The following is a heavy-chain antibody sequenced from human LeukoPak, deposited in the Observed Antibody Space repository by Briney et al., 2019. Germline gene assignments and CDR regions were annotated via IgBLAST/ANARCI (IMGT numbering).Heavy chain of an antibody. Sequence: GGSLRLSCAASGFTFSTYGMHWVRQAPGKGLEWVAFIRYDGSNKYYADSVKGRFTISRDSSKNILYLQMNSLRAEDTAVYYCAKDRCSNGIGCYYYYMDVWGKGTTVTISS. CDR3: AKDRCSNGIGCYYYYMDV. CDR1: GFTFSTYG. CDR2: IRYDGSNK. V-gene: IGHV3-30*02. J-gene: IGHJ6*03. D-gene: IGHD2-8*01.